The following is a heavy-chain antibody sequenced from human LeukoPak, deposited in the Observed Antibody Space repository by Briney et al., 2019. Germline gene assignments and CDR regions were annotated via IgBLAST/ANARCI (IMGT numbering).Heavy chain of an antibody. CDR3: ARDSTSAFLLGTTGTTYDAFDI. CDR2: IYYSGST. V-gene: IGHV4-59*01. Sequence: PSQTLSLTCTVSGGSISSYYRSWIRQPPGKGLEWIGYIYYSGSTNYNPSLKSRVTISVDTSKNQFSLKLSSVTAADTAVYYCARDSTSAFLLGTTGTTYDAFDIWGQGTMVTVSS. CDR1: GGSISSYY. D-gene: IGHD1-1*01. J-gene: IGHJ3*02.